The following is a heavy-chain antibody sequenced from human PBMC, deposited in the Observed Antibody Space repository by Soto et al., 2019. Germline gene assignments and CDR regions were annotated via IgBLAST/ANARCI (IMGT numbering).Heavy chain of an antibody. V-gene: IGHV1-69*02. Sequence: QVHLVQSGADLRKPGSSVRVSCKASGDTFNSYTINWVRQAPGLGLEWMGRTIPILSMSNYALKFQGRLTITADKSTSTAYMVLSSLRSEDTAIYYCATSYGSGSQAFDYWGQGALVTVSS. CDR3: ATSYGSGSQAFDY. CDR2: TIPILSMS. D-gene: IGHD3-10*01. CDR1: GDTFNSYT. J-gene: IGHJ4*02.